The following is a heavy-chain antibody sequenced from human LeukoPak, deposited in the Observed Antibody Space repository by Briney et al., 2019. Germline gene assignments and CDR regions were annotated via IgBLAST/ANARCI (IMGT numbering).Heavy chain of an antibody. CDR2: IYSGGST. J-gene: IGHJ4*02. D-gene: IGHD3-10*01. V-gene: IGHV3-53*01. CDR1: GFTVSSNY. CDR3: ARGDPFGSGPSPAYFDY. Sequence: PGGSLRLSCAASGFTVSSNYMSWVRQAPGKGLEWVSVIYSGGSTYYADSVKGRFTISRDNSKNTLYLQMNGLRAEDTAVYYCARGDPFGSGPSPAYFDYWGQGTLVTVSS.